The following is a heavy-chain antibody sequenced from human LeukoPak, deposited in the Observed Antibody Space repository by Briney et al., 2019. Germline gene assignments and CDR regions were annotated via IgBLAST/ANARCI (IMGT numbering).Heavy chain of an antibody. CDR2: INTDGSSA. CDR1: GFTFTTYW. V-gene: IGHV3-74*01. Sequence: GGSLRLSCAASGFTFTTYWMHWVRQAPGKGLVWVSRINTDGSSASYADSVKGRFTISRDTAKNTLYLQMNSLRAEDTAVYYCARRLAAGDLASFDIWGQGTMVTVSS. D-gene: IGHD6-13*01. J-gene: IGHJ3*02. CDR3: ARRLAAGDLASFDI.